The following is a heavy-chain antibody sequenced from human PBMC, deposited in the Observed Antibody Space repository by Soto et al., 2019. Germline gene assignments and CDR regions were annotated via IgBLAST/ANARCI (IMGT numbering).Heavy chain of an antibody. V-gene: IGHV1-2*04. CDR2: INPNSGCT. CDR1: GYTFTGYY. CDR3: ARGGDGYNFGAVY. J-gene: IGHJ4*02. D-gene: IGHD2-21*01. Sequence: ASVKVSCKASGYTFTGYYMHWVRQAPGQGLEWMGWINPNSGCTNYAQNFQGWVKVTRVRSINTVYIELRSLRSDDTAVYYCARGGDGYNFGAVYWGQGTPVTVSS.